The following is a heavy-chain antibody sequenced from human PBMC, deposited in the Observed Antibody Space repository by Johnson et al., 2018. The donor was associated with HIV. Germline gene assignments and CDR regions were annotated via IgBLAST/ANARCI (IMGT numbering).Heavy chain of an antibody. Sequence: VLLVESGGGEVRPGGSLRLACVASGFIFDDYGLTWVRQAPGKGLEWVSGISWNGGDTGYADSVKGRFSISRDNAKSTLNLQMNSLRAEDTAIYYCAREGLGEDAFDIWGQGTMVTVSS. CDR1: GFIFDDYG. V-gene: IGHV3-20*04. J-gene: IGHJ3*02. D-gene: IGHD3/OR15-3a*01. CDR2: ISWNGGDT. CDR3: AREGLGEDAFDI.